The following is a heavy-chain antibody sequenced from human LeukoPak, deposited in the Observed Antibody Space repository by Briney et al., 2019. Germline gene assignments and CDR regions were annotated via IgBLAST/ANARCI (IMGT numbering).Heavy chain of an antibody. CDR2: ISSSGSTI. J-gene: IGHJ4*02. Sequence: PGGSLRHSCAASGFTFSSYEMNWVRQAPGKGLEWVSYISSSGSTIYYADSVKGRFTISRDNAKNSLYLQMNSLRAEDTAVYYCARVRYYYDSSGGIDYWGQGTLVTVSS. CDR1: GFTFSSYE. V-gene: IGHV3-48*03. D-gene: IGHD3-22*01. CDR3: ARVRYYYDSSGGIDY.